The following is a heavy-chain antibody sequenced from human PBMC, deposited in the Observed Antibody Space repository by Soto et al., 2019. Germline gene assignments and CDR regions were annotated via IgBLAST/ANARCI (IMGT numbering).Heavy chain of an antibody. D-gene: IGHD6-19*01. J-gene: IGHJ4*02. CDR2: INAGNGNT. CDR3: ARFDAQWLVRCGY. V-gene: IGHV1-3*01. Sequence: ASVKVSCKASGYTFTSYAMHWVRQAPGQRLEWMGWINAGNGNTKYSQKFQGRVTITRDTSASTAYMELSSLRSEDTAVYYCARFDAQWLVRCGYWGQGTLVTVSS. CDR1: GYTFTSYA.